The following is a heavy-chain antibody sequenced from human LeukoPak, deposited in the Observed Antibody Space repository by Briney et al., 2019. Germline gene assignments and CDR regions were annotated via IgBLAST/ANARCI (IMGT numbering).Heavy chain of an antibody. CDR1: GGTFSSYA. CDR2: IIPIFGTA. V-gene: IGHV1-69*01. J-gene: IGHJ6*03. D-gene: IGHD2-2*01. CDR3: ARDRSRIVVVPDYYYYYMDV. Sequence: GASVKVSCKASGGTFSSYAISWVRQAPGQGLEWMGGIIPIFGTANYAQKFQGRVTITADESTSTAYMELSSLRSEDTAVYYCARDRSRIVVVPDYYYYYMDVWGKGTTVTVSS.